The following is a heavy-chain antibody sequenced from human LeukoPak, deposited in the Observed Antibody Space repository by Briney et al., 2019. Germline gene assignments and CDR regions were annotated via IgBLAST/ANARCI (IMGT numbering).Heavy chain of an antibody. CDR3: ARSLYYYYAMDV. Sequence: GGSLRLSCAASGLTFRSYSMSWVRQAPGKGLEWVSSISSSGSYIYYADSMKGRFTISRDNAKNSLYLQMNSLRAEDTAVYYCARSLYYYYAMDVWGQGTTVTVSS. CDR1: GLTFRSYS. V-gene: IGHV3-21*01. J-gene: IGHJ6*02. CDR2: ISSSGSYI.